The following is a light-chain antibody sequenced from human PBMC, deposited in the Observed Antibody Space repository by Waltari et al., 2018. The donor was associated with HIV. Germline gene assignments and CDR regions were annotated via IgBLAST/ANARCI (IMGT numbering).Light chain of an antibody. J-gene: IGLJ1*01. CDR1: SSDVGGYDY. Sequence: GQTVTISCTGTSSDVGGYDYVSWFQQHPDKAPKLIIYDVGQRPSGVPDRFSGSKSGNTAFLTISGLQAEDEADYYCCSYAGTYTYVFGSGTEVTAL. V-gene: IGLV2-11*01. CDR2: DVG. CDR3: CSYAGTYTYV.